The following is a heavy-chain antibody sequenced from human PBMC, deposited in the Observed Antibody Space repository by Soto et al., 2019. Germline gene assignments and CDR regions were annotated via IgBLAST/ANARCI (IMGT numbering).Heavy chain of an antibody. CDR2: ISTGNGNT. J-gene: IGHJ4*02. CDR1: GYTFTDYA. CDR3: AKGSQMWTPDY. D-gene: IGHD2-21*01. Sequence: VASVKVSCKASGYTFTDYAMHWVRQAPGQRLEWMGWISTGNGNTKYSQKLQGRVTITRDTSATTAYMELSSLRSEDTAVYYCAKGSQMWTPDYWGQGTLVTVSS. V-gene: IGHV1-3*04.